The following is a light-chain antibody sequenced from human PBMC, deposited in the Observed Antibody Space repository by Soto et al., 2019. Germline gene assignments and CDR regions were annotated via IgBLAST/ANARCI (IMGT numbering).Light chain of an antibody. CDR2: GAS. CDR3: QQYNNWPVT. Sequence: EIVMTQSPATLSVSPGERATLSCRASQSVSSNLAWYQQKPGQAPRLLIYGASTRATGIPARFSGSGSGTVFTLTICSLQSEDFAVYYCQQYNNWPVTFGQGTKV. V-gene: IGKV3-15*01. J-gene: IGKJ1*01. CDR1: QSVSSN.